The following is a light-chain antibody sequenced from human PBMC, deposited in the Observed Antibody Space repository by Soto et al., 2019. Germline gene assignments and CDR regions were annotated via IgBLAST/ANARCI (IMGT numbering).Light chain of an antibody. V-gene: IGLV2-11*01. J-gene: IGLJ2*01. CDR1: SSDVGGYNY. CDR3: CSYAGSYTLV. Sequence: SVLTQPRSVSGSPGQSVTISCTGTSSDVGGYNYVSWYQQHPGKAPKLMIYDVNKRPSGVPDRFSGSKSGNTASLTISGLQAEDEADYSCCSYAGSYTLVFGGGTKLTVL. CDR2: DVN.